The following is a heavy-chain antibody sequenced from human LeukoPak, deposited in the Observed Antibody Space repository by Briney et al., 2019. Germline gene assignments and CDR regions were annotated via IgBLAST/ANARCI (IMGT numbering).Heavy chain of an antibody. D-gene: IGHD5-18*01. CDR3: ASLEDSYGYSAFDY. Sequence: GGSLRLSCAASGFNFSSYNMNWVRQAPGKGLEWVSFISSSSSYIYYADSVKGRFTISRDNAKNSLYLQMNNLRAEDTALYYCASLEDSYGYSAFDYWGQGTLVTVSS. CDR1: GFNFSSYN. J-gene: IGHJ4*02. V-gene: IGHV3-21*04. CDR2: ISSSSSYI.